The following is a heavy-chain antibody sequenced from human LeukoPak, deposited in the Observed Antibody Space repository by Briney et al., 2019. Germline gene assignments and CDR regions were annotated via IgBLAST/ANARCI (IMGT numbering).Heavy chain of an antibody. D-gene: IGHD5-24*01. Sequence: SETLSLTCAVYGGSFSGYYWSWIRQPPGKGLEWIGEINHSGSTNYNPSLKSRVTISVDTSKNQFSLKLSSVTAADTAVYYCARIASRDGYRPFDYWGQGTLVTVSP. CDR3: ARIASRDGYRPFDY. J-gene: IGHJ4*02. CDR2: INHSGST. V-gene: IGHV4-34*01. CDR1: GGSFSGYY.